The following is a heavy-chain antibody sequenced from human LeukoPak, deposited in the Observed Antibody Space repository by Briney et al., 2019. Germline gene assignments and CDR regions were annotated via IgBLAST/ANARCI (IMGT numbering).Heavy chain of an antibody. D-gene: IGHD4-17*01. CDR3: AREVTYGASALQH. V-gene: IGHV3-30-3*01. Sequence: GGSLRLSCATSGFTLSDYAMYWVRQAPGKGLEWVALISYDGIGKYYADSVKGRFTISRDNSKNTLYLQMDGLRAEDTALYYCAREVTYGASALQHWGQGTLVTVSS. CDR2: ISYDGIGK. CDR1: GFTLSDYA. J-gene: IGHJ1*01.